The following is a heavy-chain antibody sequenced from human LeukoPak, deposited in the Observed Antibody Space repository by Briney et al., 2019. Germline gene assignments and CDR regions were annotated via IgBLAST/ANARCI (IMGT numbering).Heavy chain of an antibody. J-gene: IGHJ2*01. CDR2: IKSDGTST. CDR1: GFTFTTYW. D-gene: IGHD4-17*01. Sequence: PGGSLRLARAASGFTFTTYWMHWVRQAPGKGPVWVSRIKSDGTSTSYADSVKGRFTISRDNAKNTLYLQMNSLRAEDTAVYYCARGHGDFPVNYYFDLWGRGTLVTVSS. V-gene: IGHV3-74*01. CDR3: ARGHGDFPVNYYFDL.